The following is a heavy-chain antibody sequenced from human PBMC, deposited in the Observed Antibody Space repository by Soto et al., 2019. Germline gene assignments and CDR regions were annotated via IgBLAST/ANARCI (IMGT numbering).Heavy chain of an antibody. J-gene: IGHJ6*02. D-gene: IGHD6-13*01. CDR1: GGSISSYY. Sequence: SETLSLTCTVSGGSISSYYWSWIRQPAGKGLEWIGRIYTSGSTNYNPSLKSRVTMSVDTSKNQFSLKLSSVTAADTAVYYCASYSSSWYDYYYYGMDVWGQGTTVTVSS. V-gene: IGHV4-4*07. CDR2: IYTSGST. CDR3: ASYSSSWYDYYYYGMDV.